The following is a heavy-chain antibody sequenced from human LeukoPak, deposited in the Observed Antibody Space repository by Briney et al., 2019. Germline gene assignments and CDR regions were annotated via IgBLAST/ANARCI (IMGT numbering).Heavy chain of an antibody. CDR2: ISGSGYTI. CDR1: GFTFSTYE. D-gene: IGHD3-3*01. Sequence: GRSLRLSCTASGFTFSTYEMNWVRHAPGKGLEWVSYISGSGYTIYYADSVKGRFTISRDNAKNSLYLQMNSLRAEDTAIYYCARVRGVEWLLKHLDSWGQGTLVTVSS. V-gene: IGHV3-48*03. J-gene: IGHJ4*02. CDR3: ARVRGVEWLLKHLDS.